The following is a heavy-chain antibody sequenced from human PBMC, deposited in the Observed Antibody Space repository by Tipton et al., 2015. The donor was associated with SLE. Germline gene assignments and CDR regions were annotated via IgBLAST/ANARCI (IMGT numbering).Heavy chain of an antibody. CDR2: INPNSGCT. V-gene: IGHV1-2*02. D-gene: IGHD6-13*01. Sequence: QLVQSGAEVKKPGASVKVSCKASGYTFTGFYIHWVRQAPGQGLEWMGWINPNSGCTKFAQKFQGRVTLTGDTSISTACMELSTLRSADTAVCYCAVAAGPFDHWGQGALVCVSS. CDR3: AVAAGPFDH. J-gene: IGHJ4*02. CDR1: GYTFTGFY.